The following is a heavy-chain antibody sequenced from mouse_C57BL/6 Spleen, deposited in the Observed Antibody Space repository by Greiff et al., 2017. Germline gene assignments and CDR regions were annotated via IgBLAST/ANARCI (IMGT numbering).Heavy chain of an antibody. J-gene: IGHJ4*01. V-gene: IGHV1-61*01. Sequence: QVQLQQPGAELVRPGSSVKLSCKASGYTFTSYWLDWVKQRPGPGLEWIGNIYPSDSETHYNQKFKDKATLTVDKSSSTAYMQLSSLTSEDSAVYYCARGDDYDGNAMDYWGQGTSVTVSS. CDR1: GYTFTSYW. CDR2: IYPSDSET. CDR3: ARGDDYDGNAMDY. D-gene: IGHD2-4*01.